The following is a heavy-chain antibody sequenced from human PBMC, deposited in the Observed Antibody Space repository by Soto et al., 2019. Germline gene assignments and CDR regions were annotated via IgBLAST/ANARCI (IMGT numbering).Heavy chain of an antibody. D-gene: IGHD1-1*01. CDR2: INGGNGHT. V-gene: IGHV1-3*01. CDR1: GYTFSTYA. CDR3: ARGKGMEENYYYYGMDV. Sequence: GASVKVSCKASGYTFSTYALHWVRQAPGQGLEWMGWINGGNGHTRHSQKFKDRVTISRDTPASTAYMELSGLRSEDTAVYYCARGKGMEENYYYYGMDVWGQGTTVTVSS. J-gene: IGHJ6*02.